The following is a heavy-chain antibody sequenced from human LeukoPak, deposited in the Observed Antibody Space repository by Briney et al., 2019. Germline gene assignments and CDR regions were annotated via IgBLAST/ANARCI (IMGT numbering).Heavy chain of an antibody. Sequence: GGSLRLSCAASGFIFTTYAMGWVRQLPGKGLEWVSSVSSSGSDTYYTSSVKGRFTISRDNSKNTLYLQVNSLRVEDTAAYYCARRVLGAVGYFDYWGQGALVTVSS. CDR3: ARRVLGAVGYFDY. V-gene: IGHV3-23*05. CDR2: VSSSGSDT. CDR1: GFIFTTYA. J-gene: IGHJ4*02. D-gene: IGHD4-23*01.